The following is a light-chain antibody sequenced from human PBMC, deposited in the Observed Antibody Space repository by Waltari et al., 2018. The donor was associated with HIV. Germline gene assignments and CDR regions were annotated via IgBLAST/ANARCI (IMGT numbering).Light chain of an antibody. CDR2: DFT. J-gene: IGLJ2*01. CDR3: SSYTTSNTVV. Sequence: QSALTQPASVSGSPGPSITLSCSGTSSDISTYHFVSCYQKHPAKAPKLLIYDFTARPSGVSRRFSGSKSGSTASLTISSIQADDEADYYCSSYTTSNTVVFGPGTKLSVL. V-gene: IGLV2-14*03. CDR1: SSDISTYHF.